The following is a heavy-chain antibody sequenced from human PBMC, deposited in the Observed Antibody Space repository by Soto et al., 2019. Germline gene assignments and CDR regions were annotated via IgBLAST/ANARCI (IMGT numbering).Heavy chain of an antibody. CDR3: ARDLCYYDSSGYFDY. Sequence: GGSLRLSCSASGFTFSDYYMSWIRQAPGKGLEWISYIDSSGSIIYYADSVKGRFTISRDNAKNSLYLQMNSLRAEDTAVYYCARDLCYYDSSGYFDYWGQGTMVTVYS. V-gene: IGHV3-11*01. D-gene: IGHD3-22*01. CDR2: IDSSGSII. CDR1: GFTFSDYY. J-gene: IGHJ4*02.